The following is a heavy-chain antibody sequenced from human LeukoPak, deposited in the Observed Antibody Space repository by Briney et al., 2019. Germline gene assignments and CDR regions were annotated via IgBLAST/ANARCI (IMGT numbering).Heavy chain of an antibody. D-gene: IGHD3-10*01. Sequence: GGSLRLSCAASGFNFGSYSMTWVRQAPGKGLEWVSVMSADSATTFYADSVKGRFTISRGNAKNTVFLQMSSLRAEDTALYYCARKSASGNYPLDYGGQGTLVTVSS. CDR3: ARKSASGNYPLDY. CDR1: GFNFGSYS. V-gene: IGHV3-23*01. J-gene: IGHJ4*02. CDR2: MSADSATT.